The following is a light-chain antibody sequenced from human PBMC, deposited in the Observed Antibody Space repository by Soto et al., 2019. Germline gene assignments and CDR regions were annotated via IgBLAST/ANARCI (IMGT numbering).Light chain of an antibody. J-gene: IGLJ2*01. CDR3: TSYTSTNSYVA. Sequence: QSALTQPASVSGSPGQSITISCTGTSTDVGGHYYVSWYQQHPGKAPKLIIYDVTDRPPGVSHRFSGSKSGNTASLTISGLQAEDEADYYCTSYTSTNSYVAVGGGTKLTVL. V-gene: IGLV2-14*03. CDR1: STDVGGHYY. CDR2: DVT.